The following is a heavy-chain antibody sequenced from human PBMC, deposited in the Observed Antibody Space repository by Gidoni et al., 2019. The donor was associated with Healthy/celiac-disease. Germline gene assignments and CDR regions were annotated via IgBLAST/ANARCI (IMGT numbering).Heavy chain of an antibody. CDR3: ARVEGGDNYFDY. J-gene: IGHJ4*02. D-gene: IGHD2-21*01. CDR2: IYYSGST. Sequence: QLQLQESGPGLVKPSETLSLTCTVSGGSISSSSYYWGWIRQPPGKGLEWIGSIYYSGSTYYNPSLKSRVTISVDTSKNQFSLKLSSVTAADTAVYYCARVEGGDNYFDYWGQGTLVTVSS. CDR1: GGSISSSSYY. V-gene: IGHV4-39*07.